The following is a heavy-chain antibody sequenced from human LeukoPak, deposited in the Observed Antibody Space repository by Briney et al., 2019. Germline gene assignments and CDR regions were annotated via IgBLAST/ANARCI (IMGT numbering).Heavy chain of an antibody. Sequence: GASVKVSCKASGYTFTSYYMHWVRQAPGQGLEWMGIINPSGGSTSYAQKFQGRVTMTRDTSTSTVYMELSSLRSEDTAVYYCARGPPDFWSGYWFDYWGQGTLVTVSS. J-gene: IGHJ4*02. CDR3: ARGPPDFWSGYWFDY. V-gene: IGHV1-46*01. CDR2: INPSGGST. CDR1: GYTFTSYY. D-gene: IGHD3-3*01.